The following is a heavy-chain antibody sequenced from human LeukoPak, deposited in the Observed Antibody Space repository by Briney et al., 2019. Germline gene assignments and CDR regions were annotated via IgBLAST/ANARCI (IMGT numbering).Heavy chain of an antibody. V-gene: IGHV1-69*13. D-gene: IGHD1-7*01. J-gene: IGHJ4*02. Sequence: ASVKVSCKASGGTFSSYAISWVRQSPGEGLEWMGGVIPIFGTANYAQKFQGRVTITEDESTSTAYMELSSLRSEDTAVYYCARALAENWNYRRGFDYWGQGTLVTVSS. CDR1: GGTFSSYA. CDR3: ARALAENWNYRRGFDY. CDR2: VIPIFGTA.